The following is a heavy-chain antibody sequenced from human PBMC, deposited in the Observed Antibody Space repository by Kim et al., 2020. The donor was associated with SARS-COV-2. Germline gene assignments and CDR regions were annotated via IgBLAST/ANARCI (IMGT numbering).Heavy chain of an antibody. D-gene: IGHD6-13*01. CDR2: ISAYNGNT. Sequence: ASVKVSCKASGYTFTSYGISWVRQAPGQGLEWMGWISAYNGNTNYAQKLQGRVTMTTDTSTSTAYMELRSLRSDDTAVYYCARDLYSSSWYATPYYYYGMDVCGQGTTVTVSS. V-gene: IGHV1-18*04. CDR3: ARDLYSSSWYATPYYYYGMDV. J-gene: IGHJ6*02. CDR1: GYTFTSYG.